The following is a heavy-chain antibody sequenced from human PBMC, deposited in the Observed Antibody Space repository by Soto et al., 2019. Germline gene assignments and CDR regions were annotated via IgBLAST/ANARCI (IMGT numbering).Heavy chain of an antibody. CDR3: AKEKRLTYYLHGDWFEP. CDR2: IHHSGST. Sequence: SETLSLTCAVSGDSIDSNHWWSWVRQPPGKGLEWIGEIHHSGSTNYNPSLKNRVTTSVDKSKNQFSLKRSSVTAADKAVYYCAKEKRLTYYLHGDWFEPWGQGTLVTVSS. CDR1: GDSIDSNHW. D-gene: IGHD3-10*01. V-gene: IGHV4-4*02. J-gene: IGHJ5*02.